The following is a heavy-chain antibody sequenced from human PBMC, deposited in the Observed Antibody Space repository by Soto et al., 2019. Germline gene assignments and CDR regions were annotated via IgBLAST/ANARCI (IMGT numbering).Heavy chain of an antibody. CDR1: GYTFTSYD. CDR3: ARDRSSSIYYYYYMDV. CDR2: MNPNSGNT. V-gene: IGHV1-8*01. Sequence: ASVKVSCKASGYTFTSYDINWVRQATGQGLEWMGWMNPNSGNTGYAQKFQGRDTMTRNTSISTAYMELSSLRSEDTAVYYCARDRSSSIYYYYYMDVWGKGTTVTVSS. D-gene: IGHD6-13*01. J-gene: IGHJ6*03.